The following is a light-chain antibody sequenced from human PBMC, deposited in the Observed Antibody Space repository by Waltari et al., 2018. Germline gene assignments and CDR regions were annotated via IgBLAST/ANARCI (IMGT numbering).Light chain of an antibody. Sequence: DIQMTQSPSSLSASVGDSVTIACRASQSISSYLNWYQQKPGQAPKLLIYAASSLESGVPSRFSGSGFATDFTLTINSLQPEDFAVYYCQQTYSNFRTFGQGTKVDVK. CDR2: AAS. J-gene: IGKJ1*01. CDR1: QSISSY. CDR3: QQTYSNFRT. V-gene: IGKV1-39*01.